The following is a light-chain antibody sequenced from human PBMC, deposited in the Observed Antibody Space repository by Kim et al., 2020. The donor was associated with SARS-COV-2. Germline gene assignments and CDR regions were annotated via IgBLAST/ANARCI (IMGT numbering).Light chain of an antibody. CDR2: EVS. Sequence: GQSITISCTRTSSDVGSYNLVSWYQQHPGKAPKLMIYEVSKRPSGVSNRFSGSKSGNTASLTISGLQAEDEADYYCCSYAGSSTLVFGTGTKVTVL. CDR3: CSYAGSSTLV. CDR1: SSDVGSYNL. V-gene: IGLV2-23*02. J-gene: IGLJ1*01.